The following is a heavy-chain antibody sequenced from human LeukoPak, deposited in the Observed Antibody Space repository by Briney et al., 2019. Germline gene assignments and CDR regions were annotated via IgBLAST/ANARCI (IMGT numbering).Heavy chain of an antibody. CDR1: GFTFSSYG. CDR2: IWYDGSNK. CDR3: ARSAAAGTSRWFDP. Sequence: AGGSLRLSCAASGFTFSSYGMHWVRQAPGKGLEWVAVIWYDGSNKYYADSVKGRFTISRDNSKNTLYLQMNSLRAEDTAVYYCARSAAAGTSRWFDPWGQGTLVIVSS. J-gene: IGHJ5*02. V-gene: IGHV3-33*01. D-gene: IGHD6-13*01.